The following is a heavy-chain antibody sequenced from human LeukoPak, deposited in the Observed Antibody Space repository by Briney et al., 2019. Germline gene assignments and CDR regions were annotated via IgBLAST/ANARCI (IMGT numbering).Heavy chain of an antibody. CDR2: IYYSGST. CDR3: ARDQGSYDRRLDY. J-gene: IGHJ4*02. D-gene: IGHD5-12*01. CDR1: GGSISSYY. V-gene: IGHV4-59*01. Sequence: SETLSLTCSVSGGSISSYYWSWLRQPPGKGLEWIGSIYYSGSTNYNPSLKSRVTISVDTSKNQFSLNLTSVTAADTAVYYCARDQGSYDRRLDYWGQGTLVTVSS.